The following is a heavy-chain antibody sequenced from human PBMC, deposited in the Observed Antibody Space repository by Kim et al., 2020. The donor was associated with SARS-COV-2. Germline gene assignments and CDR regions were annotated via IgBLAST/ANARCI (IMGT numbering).Heavy chain of an antibody. J-gene: IGHJ3*02. V-gene: IGHV1-3*01. CDR2: INAGNGNT. CDR3: ATFISKGGATGAFDI. Sequence: ASVKVSCKASGYTFTSYAMHWVRQAPGQRLEWMGWINAGNGNTKYSQKFQGRVTITRDTSASTAYMELSSLRSEDTAVYYCATFISKGGATGAFDIWGQGTMVTVSS. D-gene: IGHD1-26*01. CDR1: GYTFTSYA.